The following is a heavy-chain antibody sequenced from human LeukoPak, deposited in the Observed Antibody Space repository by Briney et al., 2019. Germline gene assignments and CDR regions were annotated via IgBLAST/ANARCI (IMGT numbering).Heavy chain of an antibody. Sequence: SVKVSCKASGYTFTGYYIHWVRQAPGQGLEWMGRIIPILGIANYAQKFQGRVTITADKSTSTAYMELSSLRSEDTAVYYCARDPPPHYDSSGYYHDYWGQGTLVTVSS. V-gene: IGHV1-69*04. CDR3: ARDPPPHYDSSGYYHDY. J-gene: IGHJ4*02. D-gene: IGHD3-22*01. CDR2: IIPILGIA. CDR1: GYTFTGYY.